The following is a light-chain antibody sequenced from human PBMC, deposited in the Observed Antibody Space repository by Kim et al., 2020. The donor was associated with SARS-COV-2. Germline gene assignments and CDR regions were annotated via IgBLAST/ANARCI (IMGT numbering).Light chain of an antibody. CDR1: TSNIGAGYD. Sequence: RVSITCTGSTSNIGAGYDVHWYQQVPGTAPKVLIYGNFNRPSGVPDRFSASKSATSASLAITGLRAEDEADYYCQSYDISLSASVFGGGTKLTVL. CDR2: GNF. CDR3: QSYDISLSASV. V-gene: IGLV1-40*01. J-gene: IGLJ3*02.